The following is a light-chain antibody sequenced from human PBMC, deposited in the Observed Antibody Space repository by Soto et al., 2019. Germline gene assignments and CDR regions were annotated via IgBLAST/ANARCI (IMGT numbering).Light chain of an antibody. V-gene: IGLV2-14*01. CDR2: GVT. J-gene: IGLJ1*01. CDR3: SSYTNNGDPV. CDR1: NSDVGGYNY. Sequence: QSVLTQPASVSGSPGQSITIFCTGTNSDVGGYNYVSWYHQHPGKAPKLIIYGVTNRPSGVSDRFSGSKSGYTASLTISGLRAEDEADYYCSSYTNNGDPVFGTGTKVTVL.